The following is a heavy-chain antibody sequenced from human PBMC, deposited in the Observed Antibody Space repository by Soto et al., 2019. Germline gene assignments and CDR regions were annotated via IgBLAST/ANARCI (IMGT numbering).Heavy chain of an antibody. V-gene: IGHV3-11*06. CDR2: ISSSSSYT. J-gene: IGHJ6*02. CDR1: GFTFSDYY. Sequence: LRLSCAASGFTFSDYYMSWIRQAPGKGLEWVSYISSSSSYTNYADSVKGRFTISRDNAKNSLYLQMNSLRAEDTAVYYCAREEVFGYCSSTSCSPRGDYYYYGMDVWGQGTTVTVSS. D-gene: IGHD2-2*01. CDR3: AREEVFGYCSSTSCSPRGDYYYYGMDV.